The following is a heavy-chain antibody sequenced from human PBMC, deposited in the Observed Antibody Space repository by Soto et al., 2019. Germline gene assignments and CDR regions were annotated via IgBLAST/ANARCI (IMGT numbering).Heavy chain of an antibody. V-gene: IGHV4-59*08. J-gene: IGHJ6*02. Sequence: QVQLQESGPGLVKPSETMSLSCTVSGGSISSYYWSWFRQSPGKRMEWIGYVHHSWGSSYNPSLQSRVAISLDTSKRQFPLKVTPVTATDTAVYYCARQGFGPLHGLVDVWGQGTTVTVSS. D-gene: IGHD3-10*01. CDR3: ARQGFGPLHGLVDV. CDR1: GGSISSYY. CDR2: VHHSWGS.